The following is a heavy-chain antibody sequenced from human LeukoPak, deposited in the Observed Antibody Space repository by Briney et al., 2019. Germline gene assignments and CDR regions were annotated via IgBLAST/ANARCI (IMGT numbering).Heavy chain of an antibody. Sequence: GGSLILSCAASGFTFSSYSMNWVRQAPGKGLEWVSAISSSSSYIFQEDSVKGRFTISRDNAKNSLYLQMNSLGAEDTAVYYCARGSVGATAWAFFDYWGQGTLVTVSS. CDR2: ISSSSSYI. D-gene: IGHD1-26*01. J-gene: IGHJ4*02. CDR3: ARGSVGATAWAFFDY. CDR1: GFTFSSYS. V-gene: IGHV3-21*01.